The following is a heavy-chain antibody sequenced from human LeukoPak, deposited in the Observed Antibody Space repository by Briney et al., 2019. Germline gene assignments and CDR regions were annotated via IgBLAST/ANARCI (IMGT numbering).Heavy chain of an antibody. V-gene: IGHV1-69*13. D-gene: IGHD5-24*01. CDR3: ARVGTRGDGYNHDYYYYMDV. J-gene: IGHJ6*03. CDR2: IIPVFGTS. Sequence: SVKVSCKASGGTFSSYAISWVRQAPGQGLEWMGGIIPVFGTSNYAQKFQGRVTITADESTRTAYMELSSLRSEDTAVYYCARVGTRGDGYNHDYYYYMDVWGKGTTVTISS. CDR1: GGTFSSYA.